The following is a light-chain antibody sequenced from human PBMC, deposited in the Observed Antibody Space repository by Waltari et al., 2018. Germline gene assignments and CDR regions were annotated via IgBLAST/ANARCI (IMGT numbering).Light chain of an antibody. CDR2: LGS. Sequence: DIVMTQPPFSLPVTPGEPASISCRSSQRLLHRNGNNYLDWDLQKPGQSPQLLFYLGSNRASGVPDRFSASGSGTHFTLKISRVEAEDVGVYYCMQSLLALWTFGQGTKVEIK. CDR1: QRLLHRNGNNY. V-gene: IGKV2-28*01. J-gene: IGKJ1*01. CDR3: MQSLLALWT.